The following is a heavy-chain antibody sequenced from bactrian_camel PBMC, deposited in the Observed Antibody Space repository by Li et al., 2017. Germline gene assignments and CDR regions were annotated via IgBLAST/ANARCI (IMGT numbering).Heavy chain of an antibody. CDR2: VYGDGSNT. D-gene: IGHD6*01. V-gene: IGHV3S7*01. CDR3: AAQTAWFWYFPY. CDR1: VFTFSSYA. Sequence: VQLVESGGALVQPGGSLRLSCAASVFTFSSYAVRWARQAPGKGLEWVSTIYGDVYGDGSNTYYADSVKGRFTISRDNAKNTLYLQLNSLKTEDTAMYYCAAQTAWFWYFPYWGQGTQVTVS. J-gene: IGHJ4*01.